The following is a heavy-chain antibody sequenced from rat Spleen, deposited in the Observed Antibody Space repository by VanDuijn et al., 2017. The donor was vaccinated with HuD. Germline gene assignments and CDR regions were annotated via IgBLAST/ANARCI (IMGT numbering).Heavy chain of an antibody. V-gene: IGHV2-43*01. CDR2: IWTGGST. D-gene: IGHD1-10*01. J-gene: IGHJ2*01. CDR3: SRDNNPIDY. Sequence: QVQLKESGPGLVQPSQTLSLTCTVSGFSLTSFHVSWVRQPPGKGLEWMGAIWTGGSTAYSSLLKSRLSISRYISKSQVFLKMNSLQTEDTATYYCSRDNNPIDYWGQGVMVTVSS. CDR1: GFSLTSFH.